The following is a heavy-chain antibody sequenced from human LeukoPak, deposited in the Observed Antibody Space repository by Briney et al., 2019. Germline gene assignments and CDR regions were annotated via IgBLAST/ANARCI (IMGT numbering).Heavy chain of an antibody. D-gene: IGHD1-26*01. CDR3: ARDSGSYYGYFDY. J-gene: IGHJ4*02. CDR2: TIPIFGTA. Sequence: SVKVSCKASGGTFSSYAISWVRQAPGQGLEWMGGTIPIFGTANYAQKFQGRVTITAGESTSTAYMELSSLRSEDTAVYYCARDSGSYYGYFDYWGQGTLVTVSS. V-gene: IGHV1-69*13. CDR1: GGTFSSYA.